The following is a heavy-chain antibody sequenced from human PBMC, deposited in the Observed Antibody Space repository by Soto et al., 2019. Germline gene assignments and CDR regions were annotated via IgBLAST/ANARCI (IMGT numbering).Heavy chain of an antibody. J-gene: IGHJ4*02. V-gene: IGHV4-34*01. Sequence: SETLSLTCAVYGGSFSGYYWSWIRQPPGKGLEWIGEINHSGSTNYNPSLKSRVTISVDTSKNQFSLKLSSVTAADTAVYYCARAPMKHHFDYWGQGTLVTVSS. CDR2: INHSGST. CDR3: ARAPMKHHFDY. CDR1: GGSFSGYY.